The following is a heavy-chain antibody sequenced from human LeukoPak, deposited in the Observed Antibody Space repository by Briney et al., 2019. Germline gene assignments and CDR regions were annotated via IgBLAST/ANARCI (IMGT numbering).Heavy chain of an antibody. CDR2: ISSSGSTI. V-gene: IGHV3-11*01. CDR1: GFTFSDYY. J-gene: IGHJ4*02. Sequence: PGGSLRLSCAASGFTFSDYYMSWIRQAPGKGLEWVSYISSSGSTIYYADSVKGRFTISRDNAKNSLYLQMNSLRAEDTAVYYCARDFHSYYDYVWGSYRLDYFDYWGQGTLVTVSS. D-gene: IGHD3-16*02. CDR3: ARDFHSYYDYVWGSYRLDYFDY.